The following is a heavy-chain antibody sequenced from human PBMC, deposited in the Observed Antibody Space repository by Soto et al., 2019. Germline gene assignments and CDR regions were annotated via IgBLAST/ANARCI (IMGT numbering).Heavy chain of an antibody. CDR3: ARAPYSSSSAYYYGMDV. Sequence: ASVKVSCKASGYTFTSYDINWVRQAPGQGLEWMGWISAHNSNTKYAQKFQGRVTMTTDTSTSTAYMELRSLRSDDTAVYYCARAPYSSSSAYYYGMDVWGQGTTVTVSS. CDR1: GYTFTSYD. V-gene: IGHV1-18*01. CDR2: ISAHNSNT. D-gene: IGHD6-6*01. J-gene: IGHJ6*02.